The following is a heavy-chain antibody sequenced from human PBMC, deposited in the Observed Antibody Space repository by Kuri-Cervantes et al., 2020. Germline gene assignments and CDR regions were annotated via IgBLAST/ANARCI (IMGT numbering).Heavy chain of an antibody. D-gene: IGHD3-22*01. CDR2: ISAYNGNT. Sequence: ASVKVSCKASGYTFTSYGISWVRQAPGQGLEWMGWISAYNGNTNYAQKLQGRVTMTTDTSTSTAYMELSSLRSEDTAVYYCARDEYYDSSGYPCWGQGTLVTVSS. CDR3: ARDEYYDSSGYPC. J-gene: IGHJ4*02. V-gene: IGHV1-18*01. CDR1: GYTFTSYG.